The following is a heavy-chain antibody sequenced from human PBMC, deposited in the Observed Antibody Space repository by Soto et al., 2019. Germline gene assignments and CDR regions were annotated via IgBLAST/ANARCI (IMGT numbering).Heavy chain of an antibody. J-gene: IGHJ4*02. CDR3: ARSYNDYGCFDD. CDR1: GFAFSSYS. CDR2: ISGSSRTT. V-gene: IGHV3-48*02. Sequence: EVQLVESGVGLVQPGGSLKLSCAASGFAFSSYSMNWVRQAPGKGLEWVSYISGSSRTTSYADSVKGRFTISRDTAKKSLFLQMNSLTDEDTAVYYCARSYNDYGCFDDWGQGALVTVSP. D-gene: IGHD4-17*01.